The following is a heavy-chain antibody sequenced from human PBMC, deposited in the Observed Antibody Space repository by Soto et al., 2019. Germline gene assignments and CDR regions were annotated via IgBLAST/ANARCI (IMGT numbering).Heavy chain of an antibody. D-gene: IGHD2-2*01. Sequence: EVQLVESGGGLVQPGGSLRLSCEASGFSFGSYSMNWVRQAPGKGLEWVSFISGRGTTTYYADSVRGRFTVSRDNAKNSLSLGVNSLRDEDTAVYYCARLGYCSSATCKYYFYYYGMDVWGQGTTVTVSS. V-gene: IGHV3-48*02. J-gene: IGHJ6*02. CDR3: ARLGYCSSATCKYYFYYYGMDV. CDR1: GFSFGSYS. CDR2: ISGRGTTT.